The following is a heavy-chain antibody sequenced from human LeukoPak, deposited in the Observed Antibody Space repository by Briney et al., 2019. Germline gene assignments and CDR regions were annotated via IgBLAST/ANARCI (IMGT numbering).Heavy chain of an antibody. V-gene: IGHV4-39*07. CDR2: IYYIGST. Sequence: SETLSLTCTVSGGSISSSNYYWGWIGQAPGKGLEWIGSIYYIGSTSYNPSLKSQVTISVDTSKNQFSLKLSSVTAADTAVYYCARNVSSGWFDYWGQGTLVTVSS. D-gene: IGHD6-19*01. J-gene: IGHJ4*02. CDR1: GGSISSSNYY. CDR3: ARNVSSGWFDY.